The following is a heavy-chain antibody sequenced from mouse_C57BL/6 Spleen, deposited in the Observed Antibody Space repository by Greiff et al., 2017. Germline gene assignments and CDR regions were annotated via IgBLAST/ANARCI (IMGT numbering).Heavy chain of an antibody. V-gene: IGHV1-82*01. CDR2: IYPGDGDT. J-gene: IGHJ4*01. CDR1: GYAFSSSW. Sequence: QVQLQQSGPELVKPGASVKISCKASGYAFSSSWMNWVKQRPGKGLEWIGRIYPGDGDTNYNGKFKGKATLTADKSSSTAYMQLSSLTAEDSAVYFCARLDSSCAMDYWGQGTSVTVSS. D-gene: IGHD3-2*01. CDR3: ARLDSSCAMDY.